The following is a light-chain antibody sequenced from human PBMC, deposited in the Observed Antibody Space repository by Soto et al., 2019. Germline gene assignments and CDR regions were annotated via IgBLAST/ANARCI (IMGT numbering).Light chain of an antibody. Sequence: DIQMTQSPSSLSASVGDRVTITCRASQSISSYLNWYQQKPGKAPKLLIYAASSLQSGVTSTFSVSGSGTDFTLTISTLQPEDFATYYCQQSYSTPRTFGQGTKVEIK. CDR2: AAS. J-gene: IGKJ1*01. CDR3: QQSYSTPRT. CDR1: QSISSY. V-gene: IGKV1-39*01.